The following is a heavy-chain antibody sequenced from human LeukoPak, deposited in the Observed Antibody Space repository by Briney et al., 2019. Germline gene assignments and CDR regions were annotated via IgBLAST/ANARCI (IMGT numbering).Heavy chain of an antibody. Sequence: SVKVSCKASGGTFSSYAISWVRQAPGQGLEWMGGIIPIFGTANYAQKFQGRVTITADESTSTACMELSSLRSEDTAVYYCARCPRVVTPYAFDIWGQGTMVTVSS. D-gene: IGHD4-23*01. CDR3: ARCPRVVTPYAFDI. CDR2: IIPIFGTA. V-gene: IGHV1-69*13. J-gene: IGHJ3*02. CDR1: GGTFSSYA.